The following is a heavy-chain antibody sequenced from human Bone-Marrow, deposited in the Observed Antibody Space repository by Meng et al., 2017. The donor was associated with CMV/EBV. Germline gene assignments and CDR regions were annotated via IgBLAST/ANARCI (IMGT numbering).Heavy chain of an antibody. D-gene: IGHD4-11*01. V-gene: IGHV1-18*01. Sequence: TASVYPFHPFGFNWVRQAPGQELEWMGWVSAYSSDTKYIQSLQSRLTMTTDRSTETDYMELRSLTSDDTAVYYCARTESYTNYGDYWGQGSLVTVSS. CDR3: ARTESYTNYGDY. CDR2: VSAYSSDT. CDR1: VYPFHPFG. J-gene: IGHJ4*02.